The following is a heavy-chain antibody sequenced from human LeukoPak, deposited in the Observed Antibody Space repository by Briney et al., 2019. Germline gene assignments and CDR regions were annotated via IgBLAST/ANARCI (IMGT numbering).Heavy chain of an antibody. J-gene: IGHJ4*02. CDR1: GGSISNYY. CDR3: ARVVRGDEEDY. V-gene: IGHV4-4*07. CDR2: IYSSGST. D-gene: IGHD7-27*01. Sequence: SETLSLTCTVSGGSISNYYWSWIRQSAGKGLEWIGRIYSSGSTNYNPSLKSRVTMSIDTSKNQISLNLSSVTAADTAVYYCARVVRGDEEDYWGQGSLVTVSS.